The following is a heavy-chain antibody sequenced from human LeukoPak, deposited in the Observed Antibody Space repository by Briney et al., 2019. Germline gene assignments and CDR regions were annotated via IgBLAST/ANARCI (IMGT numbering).Heavy chain of an antibody. CDR2: ISGSGGST. V-gene: IGHV3-23*01. D-gene: IGHD3-3*01. Sequence: GGSLRLSCAASGLTFSSYAMSWVRQAPGKGLEWVSAISGSGGSTYYADSVKGRFTISRDNSKNTLYLQMNSLRAEDTAVYYCAKEEIFGVVISLTYFDYWGQGTLVTVSS. CDR1: GLTFSSYA. J-gene: IGHJ4*02. CDR3: AKEEIFGVVISLTYFDY.